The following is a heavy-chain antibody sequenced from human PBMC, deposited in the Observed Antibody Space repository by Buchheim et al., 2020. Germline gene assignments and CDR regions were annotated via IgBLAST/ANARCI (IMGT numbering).Heavy chain of an antibody. CDR2: VYHGETV. CDR1: GASISRSNFH. CDR3: ASPTVTKNWYFDL. J-gene: IGHJ2*01. D-gene: IGHD4-17*01. Sequence: QLQLQESGPGLVRPSETLSLTCSVSGASISRSNFHWDWIRQSPGTGLEWIGSVYHGETVYYNLSLKSRVSISVDTSKNHFSLKLSSVTAADTAVYYCASPTVTKNWYFDLWGRGTL. V-gene: IGHV4-39*02.